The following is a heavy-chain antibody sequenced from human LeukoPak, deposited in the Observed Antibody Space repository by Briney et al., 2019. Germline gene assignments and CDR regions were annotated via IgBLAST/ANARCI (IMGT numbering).Heavy chain of an antibody. V-gene: IGHV3-74*01. Sequence: GGSLRLSCAASGFTFSSYWMHWVRQAPGKGLVWVSRINSDGSSTSYADSVKGRFTISRDNAKNSLYLQMNSLRAEDTAVYYCAREAVTMVRGVITGGFDYWGQGTLVTVSS. CDR1: GFTFSSYW. CDR2: INSDGSST. CDR3: AREAVTMVRGVITGGFDY. J-gene: IGHJ4*02. D-gene: IGHD3-10*01.